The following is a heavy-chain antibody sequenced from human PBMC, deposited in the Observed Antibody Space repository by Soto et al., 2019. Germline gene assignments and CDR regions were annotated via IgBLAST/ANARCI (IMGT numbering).Heavy chain of an antibody. CDR2: ISYDGSNK. V-gene: IGHV3-30*03. J-gene: IGHJ4*02. D-gene: IGHD6-19*01. CDR1: GFTFSSYG. CDR3: ATGGGSSGWYVAGPIDY. Sequence: QVQLVESGGGVVQPGRSLRLSCAASGFTFSSYGMHWVRQAPGKGLEWVAVISYDGSNKYYADSVKGRFTISRDNSKNTLYLQMNSLRAEDTAVYYCATGGGSSGWYVAGPIDYWGQGTLVTVSS.